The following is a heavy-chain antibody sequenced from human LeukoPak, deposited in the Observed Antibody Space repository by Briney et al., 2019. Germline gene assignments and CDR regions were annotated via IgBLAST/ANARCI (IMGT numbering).Heavy chain of an antibody. J-gene: IGHJ6*02. D-gene: IGHD3-10*01. CDR2: ISSSSSYI. Sequence: PGGSLRLSCAASGFTFSSYSMNWVRQAPGKGLEWVSSISSSSSYIYYADSVKGRFTISRDNAKNSLYLQMNSLRAEDTAVYYCARAELLWFGELFLHYYGMDVWGQGTTVTVSS. CDR1: GFTFSSYS. V-gene: IGHV3-21*01. CDR3: ARAELLWFGELFLHYYGMDV.